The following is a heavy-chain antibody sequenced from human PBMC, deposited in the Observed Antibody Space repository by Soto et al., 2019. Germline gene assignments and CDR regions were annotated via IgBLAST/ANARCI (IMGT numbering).Heavy chain of an antibody. CDR3: ATSDPYCGGGSCYWGNY. V-gene: IGHV1-24*01. J-gene: IGHJ4*02. Sequence: ASVKVYCKVSGYTLTELSMHWVRQAPGKGLEWMGGFDPEDGETIYAQKFQGRVTMTEDTSTDTAYMELSSLRSEDTAVYYCATSDPYCGGGSCYWGNYWGQGTLVTVSS. D-gene: IGHD2-15*01. CDR2: FDPEDGET. CDR1: GYTLTELS.